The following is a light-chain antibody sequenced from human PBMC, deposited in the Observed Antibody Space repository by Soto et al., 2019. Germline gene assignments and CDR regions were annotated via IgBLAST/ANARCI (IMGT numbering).Light chain of an antibody. CDR1: HSVSSNY. Sequence: EIVLTQSPGTLSLSPGERATLSCRSSHSVSSNYLAWYQQKPGQAPRLLIYDVSSRATGIPDRFSGSWSGTDFTLTISTLEAVDFAVYYCQQYGISPTFGQGTKVEIK. V-gene: IGKV3-20*01. CDR2: DVS. CDR3: QQYGISPT. J-gene: IGKJ1*01.